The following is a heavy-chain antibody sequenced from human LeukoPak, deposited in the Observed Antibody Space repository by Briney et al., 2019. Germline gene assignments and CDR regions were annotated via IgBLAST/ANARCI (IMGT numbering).Heavy chain of an antibody. CDR3: AIDPNWGTHS. V-gene: IGHV3-23*01. Sequence: GGSLRLSCAASGFTFSTYTMYWVRHPPGKRLEWVSIIGSSGGGIHYADSAKGRFTISRDNTKNALYLQMNSLRVEDTAVYYCAIDPNWGTHSWGQGVLVTVSS. CDR1: GFTFSTYT. CDR2: IGSSGGGI. J-gene: IGHJ4*02. D-gene: IGHD7-27*01.